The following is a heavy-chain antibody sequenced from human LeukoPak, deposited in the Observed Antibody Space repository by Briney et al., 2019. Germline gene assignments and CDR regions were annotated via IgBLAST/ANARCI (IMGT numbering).Heavy chain of an antibody. J-gene: IGHJ4*02. D-gene: IGHD6-13*01. V-gene: IGHV3-21*04. CDR1: GFTVSSNY. CDR3: ARGPRYSFY. Sequence: GGSLRLSCAASGFTVSSNYMSWVRQAPGRGLEWVSSISGDSIHIFYADSVRGRFTISRDQTNNTLYLQMNTLRDEDTAVYYCARGPRYSFYWGQGTLVSVSS. CDR2: ISGDSIHI.